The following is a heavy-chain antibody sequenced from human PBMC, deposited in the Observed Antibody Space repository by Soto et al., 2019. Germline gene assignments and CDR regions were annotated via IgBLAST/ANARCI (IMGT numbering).Heavy chain of an antibody. D-gene: IGHD5-18*01. CDR1: GFTFSSYA. Sequence: GGSLRLSCAASGFTFSSYAMSWVRQAPGKGLEWVSAISGSGGSTYYADSVKGRFTISRDNSKNTLYLQMNSLRAEDTAVYYCAKDSGGGSLDTAMINDYWGQGTLVTVSS. CDR2: ISGSGGST. CDR3: AKDSGGGSLDTAMINDY. V-gene: IGHV3-23*01. J-gene: IGHJ4*02.